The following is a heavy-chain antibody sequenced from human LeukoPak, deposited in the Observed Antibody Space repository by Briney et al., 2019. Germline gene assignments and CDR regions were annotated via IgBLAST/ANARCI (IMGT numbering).Heavy chain of an antibody. J-gene: IGHJ4*02. CDR3: ARAITQADFDY. CDR2: INSDGSST. V-gene: IGHV3-74*01. D-gene: IGHD3-10*01. CDR1: GFTFSSYW. Sequence: PGGSLRLSXAASGFTFSSYWMHWVRQAPGKGLVWVSRINSDGSSTSYADSVKGRFTISRDNAKNTLYLQMNSLRAEDTAVYYCARAITQADFDYWGQGTLVTVSS.